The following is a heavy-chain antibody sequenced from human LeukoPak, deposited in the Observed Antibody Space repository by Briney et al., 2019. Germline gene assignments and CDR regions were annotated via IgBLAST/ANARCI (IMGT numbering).Heavy chain of an antibody. V-gene: IGHV4-59*01. CDR1: GGSISSYY. Sequence: SETLSLTCTVSGGSISSYYWSWIRQPPGKGLEWIGYIYYSGSTNCNPSLKSRVTISVDTSKNQFSLKLSSVTAVDTAVYYCASTSGEELYYYYGMDVWGQGTTVTVSS. D-gene: IGHD3-10*01. J-gene: IGHJ6*02. CDR2: IYYSGST. CDR3: ASTSGEELYYYYGMDV.